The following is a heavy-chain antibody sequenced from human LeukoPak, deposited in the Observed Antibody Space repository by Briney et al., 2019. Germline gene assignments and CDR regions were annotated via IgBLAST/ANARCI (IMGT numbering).Heavy chain of an antibody. CDR1: GFTFSSYA. V-gene: IGHV3-23*01. J-gene: IGHJ4*02. CDR2: IGRGGTT. Sequence: PGGSLRLSCAGSGFTFSSYAMSWIRQAPEKGLEWASAIGRGGTTYYPDSVKGRFTISRDNSKNTLFLQMNSLRADDTAVYFCARGSYGDYYYWGQGTLVTVSS. D-gene: IGHD4-17*01. CDR3: ARGSYGDYYY.